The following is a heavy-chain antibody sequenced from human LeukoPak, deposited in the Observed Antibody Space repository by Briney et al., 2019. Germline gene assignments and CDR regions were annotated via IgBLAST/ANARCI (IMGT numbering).Heavy chain of an antibody. J-gene: IGHJ6*03. CDR1: GGSFSGYY. CDR2: INHSGST. V-gene: IGHV4-34*01. Sequence: KPSETLSLTCAVYGGSFSGYYWSWIRQPPGKGLEWIGEINHSGSTNYNPSLKSRVTISVDTSKNQFSLKLSSVTAADTAVYYCARQTTGGGAVYYYMDVWGKGTTVTVSS. D-gene: IGHD1-1*01. CDR3: ARQTTGGGAVYYYMDV.